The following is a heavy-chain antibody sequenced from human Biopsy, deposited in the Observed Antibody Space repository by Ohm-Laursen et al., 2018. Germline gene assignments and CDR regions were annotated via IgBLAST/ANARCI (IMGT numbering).Heavy chain of an antibody. J-gene: IGHJ2*01. V-gene: IGHV4-59*01. CDR3: ARDRGYYSDRTVPGYFDL. Sequence: PGTLSLTCIVSGDSISSYYWSWIRQPPGKGLQWIGYVYYTGSTDYNPSLQSRVTISVDTSKNHFSLRLRPVTPADTAIYYCARDRGYYSDRTVPGYFDLWGRGTLVTVSS. CDR2: VYYTGST. CDR1: GDSISSYY. D-gene: IGHD3-22*01.